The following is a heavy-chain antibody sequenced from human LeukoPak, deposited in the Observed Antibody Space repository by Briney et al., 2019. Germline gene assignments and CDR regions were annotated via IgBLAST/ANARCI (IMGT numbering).Heavy chain of an antibody. J-gene: IGHJ4*02. CDR2: ISAYNGNT. CDR1: GYTFTSYG. CDR3: ARDGSYSLTLPLDY. Sequence: ASVKVSCKASGYTFTSYGISWVRQAPGQGLEWMGWISAYNGNTNYAQKLQGRVTMTTDTSTSTAYMELRSLRSDYTAVYYCARDGSYSLTLPLDYWGQGTLVTVSS. D-gene: IGHD2-21*01. V-gene: IGHV1-18*01.